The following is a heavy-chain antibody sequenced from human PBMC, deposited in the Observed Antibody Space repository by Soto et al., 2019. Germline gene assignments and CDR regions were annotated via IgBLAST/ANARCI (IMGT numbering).Heavy chain of an antibody. V-gene: IGHV4-34*01. CDR2: INHSGST. J-gene: IGHJ5*02. CDR1: GGSFSGYY. D-gene: IGHD2-2*01. Sequence: QVQLQQWGAGLLKPSETLSLTCAVYGGSFSGYYWSWIRQPPGKGLEWIGEINHSGSTNYNPSLKRRVTISVDTSKNQFSLKLSSVTAADTAVYYCARIGELVVPAAMQGGWFDPWGQGTLVTVSS. CDR3: ARIGELVVPAAMQGGWFDP.